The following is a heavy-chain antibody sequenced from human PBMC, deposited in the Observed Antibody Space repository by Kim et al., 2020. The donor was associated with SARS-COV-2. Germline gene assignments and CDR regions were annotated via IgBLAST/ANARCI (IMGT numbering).Heavy chain of an antibody. V-gene: IGHV3-64D*09. D-gene: IGHD2-15*01. CDR3: VKGPWGSYSAQIDH. Sequence: GGSLRLSCSASGFTFSSYAMHWVRQAPGKGLECVSVISNNGDRAFYADPVKGRFTISRDNSKNLMYLQMSNLRPEDTAVYYCVKGPWGSYSAQIDHWGQG. CDR1: GFTFSSYA. J-gene: IGHJ5*02. CDR2: ISNNGDRA.